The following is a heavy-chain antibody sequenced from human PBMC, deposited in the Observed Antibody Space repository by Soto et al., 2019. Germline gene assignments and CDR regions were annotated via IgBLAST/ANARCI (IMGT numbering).Heavy chain of an antibody. V-gene: IGHV1-58*02. J-gene: IGHJ6*03. CDR1: GFTFTSSA. Sequence: GASVKVSCKASGFTFTSSAMQWVRQARGQRLEWIGWIVVGSGNTNYAQKFQERVTITRDMSTSTAYMELSSLRSEDTAVYYCAADPDIVVVPAARAPGSYYYYMDVWGKGTTVNVSS. CDR3: AADPDIVVVPAARAPGSYYYYMDV. CDR2: IVVGSGNT. D-gene: IGHD2-2*01.